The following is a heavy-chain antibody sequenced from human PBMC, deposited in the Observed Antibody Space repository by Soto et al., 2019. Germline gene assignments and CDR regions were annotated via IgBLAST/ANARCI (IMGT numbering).Heavy chain of an antibody. CDR1: GGYISSGDYY. J-gene: IGHJ4*02. V-gene: IGHV4-39*01. CDR3: AKSSIEPRLFMYPFDS. CDR2: IYYDGNT. D-gene: IGHD6-6*01. Sequence: SQTLSLPCTVSGGYISSGDYYWSWIRQPPGKGLETIANIYYDGNTYYNPSLESRVTISVDTSKNQFSLRLTSVTAADTAVYYCAKSSIEPRLFMYPFDSCGLGTLVTVSS.